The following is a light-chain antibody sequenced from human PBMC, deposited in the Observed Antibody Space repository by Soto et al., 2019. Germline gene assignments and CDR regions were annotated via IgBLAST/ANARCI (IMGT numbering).Light chain of an antibody. CDR2: EVS. V-gene: IGLV2-14*01. J-gene: IGLJ1*01. CDR3: SSYTSSSTLI. CDR1: SSDVGGYNY. Sequence: YVLTQPASVCGSPGQSITISCTGTSSDVGGYNYVSWYQQHPGKAPKLMIYEVSNRPSGVSNRFSGSKSGNTASLTISGLQAEDEADYYCSSYTSSSTLIFGTGTKVTVL.